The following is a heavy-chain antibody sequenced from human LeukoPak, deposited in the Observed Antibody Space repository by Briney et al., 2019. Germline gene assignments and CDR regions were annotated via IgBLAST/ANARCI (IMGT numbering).Heavy chain of an antibody. J-gene: IGHJ4*02. CDR2: TNPNSSGT. D-gene: IGHD3-22*01. CDR3: ARTYDSSGYDY. CDR1: GYTFTRYY. Sequence: ASVKVSCKASGYTFTRYYMHWGRQAPGQRLEWMGWTNPNSSGTNYAQKFQGRVTITRDTSISTDYMELSRLRSDDTAVYYCARTYDSSGYDYWGQGTLVTVSS. V-gene: IGHV1-2*02.